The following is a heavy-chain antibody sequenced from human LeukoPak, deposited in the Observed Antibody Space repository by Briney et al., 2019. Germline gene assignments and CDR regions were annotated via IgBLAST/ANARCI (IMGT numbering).Heavy chain of an antibody. V-gene: IGHV3-7*01. J-gene: IGHJ3*02. D-gene: IGHD2-2*01. Sequence: PGGSLRLSCAASGFTFSSYWMSWARQAPGKGLEWVANIKQDGSEKYYVDSVKGRFTISRDNAKNSLYLQMNSLRAEDTAVYYCARPYCSSTSRHDAFDIWGQGTMVTVSS. CDR2: IKQDGSEK. CDR3: ARPYCSSTSRHDAFDI. CDR1: GFTFSSYW.